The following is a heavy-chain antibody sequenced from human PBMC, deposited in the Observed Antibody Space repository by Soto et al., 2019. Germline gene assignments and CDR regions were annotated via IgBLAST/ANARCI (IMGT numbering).Heavy chain of an antibody. J-gene: IGHJ4*02. D-gene: IGHD3-3*02. Sequence: LRLSCAASGFSFNNHGMHWVRQAPGKGLEWVAVIWYDGSYKYYADSVKGRFTISRDNSKNTLYLQMNSLRAEDTALYYCARQHVEHSDFDYWGQGTLVTVSS. CDR2: IWYDGSYK. CDR3: ARQHVEHSDFDY. V-gene: IGHV3-33*01. CDR1: GFSFNNHG.